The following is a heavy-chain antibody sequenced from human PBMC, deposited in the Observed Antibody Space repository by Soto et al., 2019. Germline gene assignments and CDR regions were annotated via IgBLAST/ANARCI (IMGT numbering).Heavy chain of an antibody. Sequence: SETLSLTCTVSGGSISSYYWSWIRQPPGKGLEWIGYIYYSGSTNYNPSLKSRVTISVDTSKNQFSLKLSSVTAADTAVYYCAGGSGPGDPWGQGTLVTVSS. J-gene: IGHJ5*02. CDR1: GGSISSYY. V-gene: IGHV4-59*01. CDR3: AGGSGPGDP. D-gene: IGHD3-16*01. CDR2: IYYSGST.